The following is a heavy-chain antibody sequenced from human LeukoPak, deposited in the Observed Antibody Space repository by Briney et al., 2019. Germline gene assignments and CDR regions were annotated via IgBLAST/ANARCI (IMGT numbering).Heavy chain of an antibody. V-gene: IGHV3-23*01. CDR3: AKGLTTAGTSRGLDV. Sequence: PGGSLRLSCAASGFTFSTYAMSWVRQAPGKGLEWVSGISGSGGSTFYADSVKGRFTISRDNSKNTLYLQMNSLRAEDTAVYYCAKGLTTAGTSRGLDVWGQGTTVTVSS. D-gene: IGHD1-1*01. CDR1: GFTFSTYA. J-gene: IGHJ6*02. CDR2: ISGSGGST.